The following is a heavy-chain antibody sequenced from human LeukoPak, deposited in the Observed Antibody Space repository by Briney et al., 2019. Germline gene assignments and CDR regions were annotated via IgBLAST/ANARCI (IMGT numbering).Heavy chain of an antibody. CDR3: ARDRGRGSYDFWSGYSDPDAFDI. D-gene: IGHD3-3*01. CDR2: IYYSGST. J-gene: IGHJ3*02. CDR1: GGSVSSGSYY. V-gene: IGHV4-61*01. Sequence: SETLSLTCTVSGGSVSSGSYYWSWIRQPPGKGLEWIGYIYYSGSTNYNPSLKSRVTISVDTSKNQFSLKLSSVTAADTAVYYCARDRGRGSYDFWSGYSDPDAFDIWGQGTMVTVSS.